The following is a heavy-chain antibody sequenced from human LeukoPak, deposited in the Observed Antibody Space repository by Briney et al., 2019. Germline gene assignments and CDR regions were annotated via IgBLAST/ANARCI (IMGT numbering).Heavy chain of an antibody. CDR3: AKTKVGTGLDALDI. V-gene: IGHV3-30-3*02. J-gene: IGHJ3*02. CDR2: ISYAGSNK. CDR1: GFTFNSYA. D-gene: IGHD2-21*02. Sequence: GGSLRLSCAASGFTFNSYAMHWVRQAAGRGLEWAAIISYAGSNKFYADSVKGRFAISRDNSKNTLYLQMDSLRAEDTAVYYCAKTKVGTGLDALDIWGQGTMVTVSS.